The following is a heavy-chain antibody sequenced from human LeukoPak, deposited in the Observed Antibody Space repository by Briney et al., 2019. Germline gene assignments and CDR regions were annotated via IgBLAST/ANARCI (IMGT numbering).Heavy chain of an antibody. CDR1: GFTVSSNY. CDR3: AKDFITMISGPDY. D-gene: IGHD3-22*01. J-gene: IGHJ4*02. Sequence: GGSLRLSCAASGFTVSSNYMSWVRQAPGKGLEWVSVIYSGGSTYYADSVKGRFTISRDNSKNTLYLQMNSLRAEDTAVYYCAKDFITMISGPDYWGQGTLVTVSS. CDR2: IYSGGST. V-gene: IGHV3-53*01.